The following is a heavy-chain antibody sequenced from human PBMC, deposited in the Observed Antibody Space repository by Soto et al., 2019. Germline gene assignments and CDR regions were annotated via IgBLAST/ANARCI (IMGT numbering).Heavy chain of an antibody. V-gene: IGHV3-7*01. Sequence: VQLVESGGGLVQPGEPLRLSCTASGLTFSISWMPWVRQAPGEGLEWVSNINPAGNVQQYADSVKERFTISRDNAKNSLFLQMSGRGVEDPAVYYWATANTPYAFDMWGKGTMVTVSS. CDR1: GLTFSISW. CDR3: ATANTPYAFDM. CDR2: INPAGNVQ. J-gene: IGHJ3*02.